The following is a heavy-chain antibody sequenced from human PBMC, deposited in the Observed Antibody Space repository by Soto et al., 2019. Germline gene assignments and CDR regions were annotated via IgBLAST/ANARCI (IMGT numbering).Heavy chain of an antibody. J-gene: IGHJ3*02. CDR1: GGAISFYN. CDR3: ARGDSTTHGDSFDI. CDR2: SYSSGST. D-gene: IGHD6-13*01. Sequence: SSETLSLTCTVSGGAISFYNWNWIRRSPGKGLEWIGYSYSSGSTNYNPSLKSRVAISVDTPKNQFSLQLTYVTAADTAVYYCARGDSTTHGDSFDIWGQGTMVTVSS. V-gene: IGHV4-59*01.